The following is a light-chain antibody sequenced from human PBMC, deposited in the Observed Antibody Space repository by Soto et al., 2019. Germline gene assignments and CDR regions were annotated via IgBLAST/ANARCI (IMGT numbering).Light chain of an antibody. V-gene: IGLV1-47*02. CDR1: SSNIGSNY. CDR2: SNN. J-gene: IGLJ3*02. Sequence: QSVLTQPPSASGTPGQRVTISCSGSSSNIGSNYVYWYQQLPGTAPKLRIYSNNQRRSGVPDRFSGSKSGTSASLAISGLRSEDEADYYCAAWDDSLSGWVFGGGTKLTVL. CDR3: AAWDDSLSGWV.